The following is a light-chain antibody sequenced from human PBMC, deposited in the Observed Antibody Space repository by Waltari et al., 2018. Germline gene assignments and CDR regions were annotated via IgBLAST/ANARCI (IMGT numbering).Light chain of an antibody. J-gene: IGKJ4*01. CDR1: QSIATY. Sequence: DIQMTQSPSSLSASAGDRVTITCPASQSIATYLNCYQQKPGKAPILLIYAASSLQFGVPSRFSGSGSGTDVTLAISSLQPEDFATYFCQQSYSAPHTFGGGAQVDIK. V-gene: IGKV1-39*01. CDR2: AAS. CDR3: QQSYSAPHT.